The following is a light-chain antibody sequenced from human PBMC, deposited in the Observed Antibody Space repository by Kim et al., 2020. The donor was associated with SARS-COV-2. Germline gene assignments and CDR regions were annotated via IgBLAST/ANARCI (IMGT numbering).Light chain of an antibody. CDR3: TSYATSRTLV. J-gene: IGLJ3*02. Sequence: QSALTQPASVSGSPGQSITISCAGSSSDVGAYNFVSWYQHHPGKAPRLMIYAVTNRPSGVSNRFSGSKTGNTASLTISGLQAEDESVYYCTSYATSRTLVFGGGTKVTVL. CDR2: AVT. V-gene: IGLV2-14*03. CDR1: SSDVGAYNF.